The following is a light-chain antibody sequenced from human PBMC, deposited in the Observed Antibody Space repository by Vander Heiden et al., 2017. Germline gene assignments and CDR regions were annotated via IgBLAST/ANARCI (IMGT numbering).Light chain of an antibody. Sequence: SFELTQPLSVSMALGQTARITCGGNNIGSKNVHWYQQKPGQAPVLVIYRDSNRPSGIPERFSGSNSGNTATLTISRAQAGDEADYYCQVWDSSTYVVFGGGTKLTVL. CDR1: NIGSKN. CDR3: QVWDSSTYVV. CDR2: RDS. V-gene: IGLV3-9*01. J-gene: IGLJ2*01.